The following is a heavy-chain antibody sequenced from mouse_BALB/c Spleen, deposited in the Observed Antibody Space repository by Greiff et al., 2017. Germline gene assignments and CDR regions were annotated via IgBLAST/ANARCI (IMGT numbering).Heavy chain of an antibody. J-gene: IGHJ4*01. V-gene: IGHV3-8*02. CDR3: ASIYDGYYGDAMDY. D-gene: IGHD2-3*01. CDR1: GDSITSGY. Sequence: EVKLMESGPSLVKPSQTLSLTCSVTGDSITSGYWNWIRKFPGNKLEYMGYISYSGSTYYNPSLKSRISITRDTSKNQYYLQLNSVTTEDTATYYCASIYDGYYGDAMDYWGQGTSVTVSS. CDR2: ISYSGST.